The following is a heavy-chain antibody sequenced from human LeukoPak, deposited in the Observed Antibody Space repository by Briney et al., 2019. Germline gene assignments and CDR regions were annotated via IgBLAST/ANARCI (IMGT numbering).Heavy chain of an antibody. CDR3: ASRFSD. V-gene: IGHV3-48*01. Sequence: TGGPLRLSCAASGFTFSSYSMNWVRQAPGKGLEWVSYISSDGSTIHYADSVKGRFTISRDSAKNSLYLQMNSLRVEDTAVYYCASRFSDWGQGTLVTV. J-gene: IGHJ4*02. CDR2: ISSDGSTI. CDR1: GFTFSSYS. D-gene: IGHD5-12*01.